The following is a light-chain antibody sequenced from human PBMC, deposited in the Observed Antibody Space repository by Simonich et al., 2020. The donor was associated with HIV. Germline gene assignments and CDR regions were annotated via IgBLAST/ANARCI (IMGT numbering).Light chain of an antibody. CDR3: SSYAGSNIRV. Sequence: QSVLTQPPSVSGAPGQRVTISCTGSSSNIGAGYDVHWYQQLPGTAPKLLIYGNNNRPSGVPDRFSGSKSGNTASLTVSGLQAEDEADYYCSSYAGSNIRVFGGGTKLTVL. V-gene: IGLV1-40*01. J-gene: IGLJ2*01. CDR1: SSNIGAGYD. CDR2: GNN.